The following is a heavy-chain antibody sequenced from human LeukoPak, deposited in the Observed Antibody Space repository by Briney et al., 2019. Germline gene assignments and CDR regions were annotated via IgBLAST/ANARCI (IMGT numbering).Heavy chain of an antibody. CDR3: ARPGIAVAGGFDY. CDR2: IYHSGST. CDR1: GGSISSGYY. J-gene: IGHJ4*02. D-gene: IGHD6-19*01. Sequence: SETLSLTCTVSGGSISSGYYWGWIRQPPGKGLEWIGSIYHSGSTYYNPSLKSRVTISVDTSKNQFSLKLSSVTAADTAVYYCARPGIAVAGGFDYWGQGTLVTVSS. V-gene: IGHV4-38-2*02.